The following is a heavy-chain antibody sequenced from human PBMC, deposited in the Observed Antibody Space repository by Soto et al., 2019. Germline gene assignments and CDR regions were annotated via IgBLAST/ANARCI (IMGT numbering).Heavy chain of an antibody. J-gene: IGHJ5*02. Sequence: SETLSLTCTVSGGSISSSSYYWGWIRQPPGKGLEWIGSIYYSGSTYYNPSLKSRVTISVDTSKNQFSLKLSSVTAADTAVYYCARAPSGDFWSGYYHNWFDPWGQGTLVTVPQ. CDR1: GGSISSSSYY. CDR2: IYYSGST. D-gene: IGHD3-3*01. V-gene: IGHV4-39*01. CDR3: ARAPSGDFWSGYYHNWFDP.